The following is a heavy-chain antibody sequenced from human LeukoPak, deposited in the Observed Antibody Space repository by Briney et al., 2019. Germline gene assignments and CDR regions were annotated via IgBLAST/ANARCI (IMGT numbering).Heavy chain of an antibody. J-gene: IGHJ5*02. V-gene: IGHV4-61*02. D-gene: IGHD6-13*01. CDR2: IYTSGST. Sequence: SETLSLTCTVSGGSISSGSYYWSWIRQPAGKGLEGIGRIYTSGSTNYNPSLKSRVTISVDTSKNQFSLKLSSVTAADTAVYYCARGYFSSWYINWFDPWGQGTLVTVSS. CDR3: ARGYFSSWYINWFDP. CDR1: GGSISSGSYY.